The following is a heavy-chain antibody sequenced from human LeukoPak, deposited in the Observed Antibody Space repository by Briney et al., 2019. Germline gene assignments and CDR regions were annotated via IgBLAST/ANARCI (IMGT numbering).Heavy chain of an antibody. Sequence: ASVKVSCKASGYTFTDYYIHCVRQAPGQGLEWMGWIGPKNGDTHYAQKLQGRHTMTRDTSITTGFIELSRLTSDGTAVDYCVRDHASRYDYGGQGPLVTVSS. CDR1: GYTFTDYY. CDR2: IGPKNGDT. CDR3: VRDHASRYDY. J-gene: IGHJ4*02. V-gene: IGHV1-2*02. D-gene: IGHD3-16*01.